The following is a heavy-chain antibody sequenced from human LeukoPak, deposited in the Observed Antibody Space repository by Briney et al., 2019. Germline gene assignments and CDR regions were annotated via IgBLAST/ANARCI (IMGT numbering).Heavy chain of an antibody. J-gene: IGHJ5*02. V-gene: IGHV3-23*01. CDR2: ISGSGGST. Sequence: GGSLRLSCAASGFTFSSYAMSWVRQAPGKGLEWVSAISGSGGSTYYADSVKGRFTISRDNSKNTLYLQMNSLRAEDTAVYYCAKEGSSSWYPINWFDPWGQGTLVTVSS. CDR1: GFTFSSYA. CDR3: AKEGSSSWYPINWFDP. D-gene: IGHD6-13*01.